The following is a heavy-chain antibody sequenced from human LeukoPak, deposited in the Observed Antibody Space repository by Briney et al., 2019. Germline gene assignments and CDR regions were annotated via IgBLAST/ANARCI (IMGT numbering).Heavy chain of an antibody. CDR2: IWYDGSNK. V-gene: IGHV3-33*06. Sequence: PGGSLSLSCAASGFTFSTYGMHWVRQAPGKGLEWVAVIWYDGSNKFYADSVKGRFTISRDNSNNTLYLQMNSLRAEDTAVYYCAKEIEGGSIAVAGTLDVWGKGTTVSVSS. D-gene: IGHD6-19*01. CDR3: AKEIEGGSIAVAGTLDV. CDR1: GFTFSTYG. J-gene: IGHJ6*04.